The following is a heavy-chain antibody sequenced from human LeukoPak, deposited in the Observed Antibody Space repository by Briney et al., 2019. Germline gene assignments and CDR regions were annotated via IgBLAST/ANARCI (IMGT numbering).Heavy chain of an antibody. CDR3: ARAETGELLFDY. CDR1: GGSISSSFYY. J-gene: IGHJ4*02. V-gene: IGHV4-39*07. D-gene: IGHD1-26*01. Sequence: SETLSLTCIVSGGSISSSFYYWGWIRQPPEKGLEWIGNMRYSGSTYHNPSLKSRVTISVDTSKNQFSLKLSSVTAADTAVYYCARAETGELLFDYWGQGTMVTVSS. CDR2: MRYSGST.